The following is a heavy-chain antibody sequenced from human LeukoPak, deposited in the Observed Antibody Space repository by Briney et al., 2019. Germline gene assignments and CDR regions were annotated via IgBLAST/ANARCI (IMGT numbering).Heavy chain of an antibody. J-gene: IGHJ5*02. CDR1: GGSISSYY. CDR2: IYYSGST. D-gene: IGHD3-10*01. Sequence: PSETLSLTCTVSGGSISSYYWSWIRQPPGKGLEWIGYIYYSGSTNYKSSLKSRVTISVDTSKNQFSLRLSPVTAADTAVYYCARHEHLHYYGLWFDPWGQGTLVTVSS. V-gene: IGHV4-59*08. CDR3: ARHEHLHYYGLWFDP.